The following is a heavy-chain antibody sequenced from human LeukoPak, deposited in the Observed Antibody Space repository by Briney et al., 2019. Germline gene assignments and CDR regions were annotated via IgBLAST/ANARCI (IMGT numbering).Heavy chain of an antibody. V-gene: IGHV3-53*01. CDR2: IYSGGST. CDR3: ARDRSGGIAAAGIDY. J-gene: IGHJ4*02. D-gene: IGHD6-13*01. Sequence: GGSLRLSCAAAGFTVSSNFMMWVRQAPGKGLEWVSFIYSGGSTYYADSVKGRFTISRDNSKNTLYLQMNSLRAEDTAVYYCARDRSGGIAAAGIDYWGQGTLVTVSS. CDR1: GFTVSSNF.